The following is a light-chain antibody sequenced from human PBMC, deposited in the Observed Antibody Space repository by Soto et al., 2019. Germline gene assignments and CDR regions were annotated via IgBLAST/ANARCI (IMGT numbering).Light chain of an antibody. Sequence: EIVWTQSPATLSLSPGERATLSCRASQSVSSYLAWYQKKPGQAPRLLINAAFTRATGIPDRFSGSGSGTDFNLTISRLETEDFAVYYCQQYGASTFTFGGGTKVDIK. V-gene: IGKV3-20*01. CDR3: QQYGASTFT. CDR1: QSVSSY. J-gene: IGKJ4*01. CDR2: AAF.